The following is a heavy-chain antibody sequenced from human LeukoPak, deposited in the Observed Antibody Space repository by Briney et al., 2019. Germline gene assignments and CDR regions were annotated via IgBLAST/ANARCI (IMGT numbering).Heavy chain of an antibody. Sequence: GGSLRLSCAASGFAFSGFWMTWVRQAPGKGLEWVANINHDVSEKYYVDSVKGRFTISRDNAKNSVYLQMNSLRAEDTAIYYCARDGRGSGSLLDAFDIWGQGTMVTVSS. V-gene: IGHV3-7*04. CDR3: ARDGRGSGSLLDAFDI. CDR1: GFAFSGFW. J-gene: IGHJ3*02. D-gene: IGHD3-22*01. CDR2: INHDVSEK.